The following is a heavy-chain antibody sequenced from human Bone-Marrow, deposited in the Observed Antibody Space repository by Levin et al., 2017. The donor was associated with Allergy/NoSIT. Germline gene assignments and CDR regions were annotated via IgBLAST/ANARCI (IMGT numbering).Heavy chain of an antibody. CDR2: IDTTGYT. D-gene: IGHD1-1*01. Sequence: PGGSLRLSCAASGFTFSNYDLHWVRQSTGKGLEWLSGIDTTGYTNYLGSVKGRFTISRENARNSVYLQMNSLRVDETGVYCCARELESAGTWYFDLWGRGTQVTVSS. CDR1: GFTFSNYD. V-gene: IGHV3-13*01. J-gene: IGHJ2*01. CDR3: ARELESAGTWYFDL.